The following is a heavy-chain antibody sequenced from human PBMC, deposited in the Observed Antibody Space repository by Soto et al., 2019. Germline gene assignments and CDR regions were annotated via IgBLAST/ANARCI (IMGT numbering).Heavy chain of an antibody. V-gene: IGHV3-23*01. J-gene: IGHJ4*02. CDR3: AKDPGNTWNYDY. CDR2: FSGSGGST. D-gene: IGHD1-7*01. CDR1: GFTFSSYA. Sequence: EVQLLESGGGLVQPGGSLRLSCAASGFTFSSYAMGWVRQAPGKGLEWVSAFSGSGGSTYYADSVKGRFTISRDNSKNTLYLQMNSLRAEDTAVYYCAKDPGNTWNYDYWGQGTLVTVSS.